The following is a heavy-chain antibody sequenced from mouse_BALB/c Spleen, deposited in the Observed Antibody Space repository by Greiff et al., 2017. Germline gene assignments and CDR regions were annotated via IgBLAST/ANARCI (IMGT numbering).Heavy chain of an antibody. CDR3: ARERRAYYAMDY. J-gene: IGHJ4*01. CDR2: ISSGGST. Sequence: EVQRVESGGGLVKPGGSLKLSCAASGFTFSSYAMPWVRQTPEKRLEWVASISSGGSTYYTDSVKGRFTIFRDNARNILYLQMSSLRSEDTAVYYCARERRAYYAMDYWGQGTSVTVSS. CDR1: GFTFSSYA. V-gene: IGHV5-6-5*01.